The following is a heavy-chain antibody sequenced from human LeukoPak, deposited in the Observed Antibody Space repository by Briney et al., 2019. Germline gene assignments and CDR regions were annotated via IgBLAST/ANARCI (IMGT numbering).Heavy chain of an antibody. CDR1: GGSFSDYH. CDR3: ARGYRYQLPLWRIYYMDV. CDR2: INHSGST. V-gene: IGHV4-34*01. D-gene: IGHD2-2*01. Sequence: SETLSLTFAVYGGSFSDYHCRWIGQPPGKGLEWIGEINHSGSTNYNPPLQSRVTISVDTSTNQSFLKLSSVTAADTAVYYCARGYRYQLPLWRIYYMDVWGKGTTVTVSS. J-gene: IGHJ6*03.